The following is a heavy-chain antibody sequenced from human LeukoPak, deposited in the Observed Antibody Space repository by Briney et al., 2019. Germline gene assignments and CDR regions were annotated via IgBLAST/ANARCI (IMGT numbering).Heavy chain of an antibody. CDR3: ARAPYYYDSSGYYFDY. V-gene: IGHV1-3*01. Sequence: ASVKVSCKASGYTFTSYAMHWVRQAPGQRLEWMGWINAGNGNTKYSQKFQGRVTITRDTSASTAYMELSSLRSEDTAVYYCARAPYYYDSSGYYFDYWGRGTLVTVSS. CDR2: INAGNGNT. D-gene: IGHD3-22*01. J-gene: IGHJ4*02. CDR1: GYTFTSYA.